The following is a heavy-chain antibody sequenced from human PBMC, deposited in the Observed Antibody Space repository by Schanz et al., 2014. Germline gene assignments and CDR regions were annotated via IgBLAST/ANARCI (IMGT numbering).Heavy chain of an antibody. D-gene: IGHD1-26*01. J-gene: IGHJ3*01. CDR2: ISAFDDKT. CDR3: ARRATRITGDAFDV. Sequence: QGQLVQSGAEVKKPGASVRVSCKASGYSFTTYDVNWVRQAPGQGPEWMGWISAFDDKTDYAQNFQGRLIMTTNTSATTVYMEQRDLRTDDTAVYYCARRATRITGDAFDVWGQGTMVTVSS. CDR1: GYSFTTYD. V-gene: IGHV1-18*01.